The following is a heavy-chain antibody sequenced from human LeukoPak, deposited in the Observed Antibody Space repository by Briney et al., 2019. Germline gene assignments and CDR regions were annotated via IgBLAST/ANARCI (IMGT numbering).Heavy chain of an antibody. V-gene: IGHV4-59*01. J-gene: IGHJ4*02. Sequence: SETLSLTCTVSGGSISSYYWSWIRQPPGKGLEWIGYIYYSGSTNYNPSLKSRVTISVDTSKNQFSLKLSSVTAAGTAVYYCAREKEATFDYWGQGTLVTVSS. D-gene: IGHD5-12*01. CDR3: AREKEATFDY. CDR2: IYYSGST. CDR1: GGSISSYY.